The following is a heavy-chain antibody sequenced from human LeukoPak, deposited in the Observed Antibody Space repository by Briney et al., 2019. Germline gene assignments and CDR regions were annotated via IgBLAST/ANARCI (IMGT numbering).Heavy chain of an antibody. D-gene: IGHD4-17*01. CDR1: GGYISSYY. Sequence: PSETLSLTCTVSGGYISSYYWSWIRQPPGKGLERIGYIYYTGSTNYNPSLKSRVTMSVDTSKNQFSLKLTSVTAADTAVYYCARPLRGRTVTLPYWGQGTLVTVSS. J-gene: IGHJ4*02. CDR3: ARPLRGRTVTLPY. CDR2: IYYTGST. V-gene: IGHV4-59*01.